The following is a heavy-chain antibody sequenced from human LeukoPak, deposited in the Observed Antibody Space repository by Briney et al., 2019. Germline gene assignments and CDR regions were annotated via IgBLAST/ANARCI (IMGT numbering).Heavy chain of an antibody. CDR2: ISSSGSSI. CDR1: AFTFSNYE. CDR3: SRVACSSTTCYLAY. J-gene: IGHJ4*02. V-gene: IGHV3-48*03. D-gene: IGHD2-2*01. Sequence: GGSLRLSCAASAFTFSNYEMNWVRQAPGKGLEWVSYISSSGSSINYADSVKGRFTTSRDNAENSLSLQMNSLRAEDTAVYYCSRVACSSTTCYLAYWGQGTLVTVSS.